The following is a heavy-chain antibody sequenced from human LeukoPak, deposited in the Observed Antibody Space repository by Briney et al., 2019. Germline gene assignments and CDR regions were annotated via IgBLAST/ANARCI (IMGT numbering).Heavy chain of an antibody. CDR2: ISPGGGPT. V-gene: IGHV3-23*01. J-gene: IGHJ6*04. CDR1: GFPFSSHG. D-gene: IGHD2-21*01. Sequence: GGSLRLSCAGSGFPFSSHGMNWVRQAPGKGLEWVSGISPGGGPTYYADSVKGRFTISRDNSKNTLYLQMNSLRAEDTAVYYCARDHPLVPPDVWGKGTTVTISS. CDR3: ARDHPLVPPDV.